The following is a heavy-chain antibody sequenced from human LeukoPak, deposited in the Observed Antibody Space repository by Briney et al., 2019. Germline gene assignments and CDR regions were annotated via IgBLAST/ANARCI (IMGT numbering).Heavy chain of an antibody. CDR3: AREGN. D-gene: IGHD3-10*01. CDR2: INAGNGNT. J-gene: IGHJ4*02. V-gene: IGHV1-3*01. Sequence: ASVKVSCKASGYTFTSYAMHWVRQAPGQRLEWMGWINAGNGNTGYAQKFQGRVTMTRNTSISTAYMELSSLRSEDTAVYYCAREGNWGQGTLVTVSS. CDR1: GYTFTSYA.